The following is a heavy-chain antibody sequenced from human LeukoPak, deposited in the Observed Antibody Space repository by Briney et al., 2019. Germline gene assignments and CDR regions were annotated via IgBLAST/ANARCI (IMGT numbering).Heavy chain of an antibody. V-gene: IGHV3-23*01. D-gene: IGHD6-19*01. CDR3: AKIPGHSSGWYYFDY. J-gene: IGHJ4*02. CDR1: GFTFSSYA. CDR2: ISGSGGST. Sequence: GGSLRLSCAASGFTFSSYAMSWVRQAPGKGLEWVSAISGSGGSTYYADSVKGRFTISGDNSKNTLYLQMNSLRAEDTAVYYCAKIPGHSSGWYYFDYWGQGTLVTVSS.